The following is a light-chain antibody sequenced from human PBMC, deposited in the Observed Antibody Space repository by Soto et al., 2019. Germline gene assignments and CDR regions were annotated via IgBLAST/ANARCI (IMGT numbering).Light chain of an antibody. CDR1: QGIGDR. Sequence: DIQMTQSPSSVSASVGDRVTITCRASQGIGDRLAWYQQRPGKVPQLVVYFASILPSGVPSRFSASGSGAEFILTINALQAEDFATYYCLDTFSFTRTFGQGTKVDIK. J-gene: IGKJ1*01. V-gene: IGKV1-12*01. CDR2: FAS. CDR3: LDTFSFTRT.